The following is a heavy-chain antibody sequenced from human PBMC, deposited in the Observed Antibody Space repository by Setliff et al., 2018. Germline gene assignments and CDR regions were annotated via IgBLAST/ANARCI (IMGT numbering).Heavy chain of an antibody. V-gene: IGHV3-23*01. CDR2: ISARTGLT. D-gene: IGHD5-18*01. CDR3: AKRGDTRTFDY. CDR1: GFTFSSYT. Sequence: LRLSCEASGFTFSSYTMTWVRQAPGEGLEWVSGISARTGLTYYADSVKGRFTMSRDISKNTVYLHMTSLRAEDTAMYYCAKRGDTRTFDYWGQGTLVTVSS. J-gene: IGHJ4*02.